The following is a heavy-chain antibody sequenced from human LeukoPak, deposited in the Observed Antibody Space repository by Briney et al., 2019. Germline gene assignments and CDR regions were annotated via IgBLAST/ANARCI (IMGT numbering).Heavy chain of an antibody. D-gene: IGHD3-3*01. CDR1: GGSISSYY. V-gene: IGHV4-4*07. CDR2: IYTSGST. J-gene: IGHJ6*02. CDR3: ARDNLYYDFTLGGMDV. Sequence: SETLSLTCTVSGGSISSYYWSWVRQPAGKGLEWIGRIYTSGSTNYNPSLKSRVTMSVDTSKSQFSLKLSSVTAADTAVYYCARDNLYYDFTLGGMDVWGQGTTVTVSS.